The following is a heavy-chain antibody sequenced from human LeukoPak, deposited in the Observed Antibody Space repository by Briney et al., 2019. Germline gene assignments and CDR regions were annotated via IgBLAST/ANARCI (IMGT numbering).Heavy chain of an antibody. J-gene: IGHJ4*02. CDR2: IIPIFGTA. V-gene: IGHV1-69*13. CDR3: ARTAYSSGWSPRTVFDY. CDR1: GGTFSSYA. Sequence: SVKVSCKASGGTFSSYAISWVRQAPGQGLEWMGWIIPIFGTANYAQKFQGRVTITADESTSTAYMELSSLRSEDTAVYYCARTAYSSGWSPRTVFDYWGQGTLVTVSS. D-gene: IGHD6-19*01.